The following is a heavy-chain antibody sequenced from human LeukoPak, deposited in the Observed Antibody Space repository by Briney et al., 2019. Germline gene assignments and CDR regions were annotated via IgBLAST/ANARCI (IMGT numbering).Heavy chain of an antibody. V-gene: IGHV3-23*01. CDR1: GFTFSSYA. J-gene: IGHJ6*02. D-gene: IGHD4-17*01. CDR3: ARDPRTTGKSNYGMDV. CDR2: ISASGDNT. Sequence: GGSLRLSCAASGFTFSSYAMSWVRQAPGKGLEWVSGISASGDNTYNADSVKGRFTISRDNSKNTVYLQMNSLRVEDTAVYYCARDPRTTGKSNYGMDVWGQGTTVTVSS.